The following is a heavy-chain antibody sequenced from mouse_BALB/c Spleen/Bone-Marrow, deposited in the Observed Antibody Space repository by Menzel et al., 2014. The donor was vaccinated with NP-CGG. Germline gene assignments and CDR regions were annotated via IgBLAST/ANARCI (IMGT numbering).Heavy chain of an antibody. D-gene: IGHD2-1*01. CDR3: ARDGNYRYAMDY. V-gene: IGHV1S81*02. CDR1: GFTFTSYW. J-gene: IGHJ4*01. CDR2: INPSNGRT. Sequence: VQLQQSGDELVKPGASVKLSRMASGFTFTSYWIHWVKQRPGQGPEWIGEINPSNGRTNYNEKFKRKATLTEDKSSSTAYMQLSSLTSEGSAVYYCARDGNYRYAMDYWGQGTSVTVSS.